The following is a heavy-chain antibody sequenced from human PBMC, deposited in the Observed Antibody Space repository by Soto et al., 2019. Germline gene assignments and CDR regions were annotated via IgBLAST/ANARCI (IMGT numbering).Heavy chain of an antibody. D-gene: IGHD1-26*01. J-gene: IGHJ4*02. Sequence: QMHLVQSAAEVKKTGSTVTISCEASEYTFTYLHLHWVRQAPGQGLEWLGWINGGNGDTKYSQKFQDRLSITRDTSATTVSLGLSSLTSEDTAIYYCARGPLSLYSADFRWGQGTLVTVSS. CDR3: ARGPLSLYSADFR. CDR1: EYTFTYLH. V-gene: IGHV1-45*02. CDR2: INGGNGDT.